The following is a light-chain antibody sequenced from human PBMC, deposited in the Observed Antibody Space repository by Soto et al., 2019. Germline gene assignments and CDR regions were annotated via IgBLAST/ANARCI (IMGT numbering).Light chain of an antibody. J-gene: IGKJ5*01. V-gene: IGKV3-20*01. CDR2: SAS. CDR1: ESVTSSH. CDR3: QYYGSTRNT. Sequence: EIVLTQSPDTLCLSPGERATISCRASESVTSSHIAWYQQKPGQAPRLLIYSASSRATGIPDRFSGSGSGTDFTLTISTLEPEDFAVYYCQYYGSTRNTFGQGTRLEIK.